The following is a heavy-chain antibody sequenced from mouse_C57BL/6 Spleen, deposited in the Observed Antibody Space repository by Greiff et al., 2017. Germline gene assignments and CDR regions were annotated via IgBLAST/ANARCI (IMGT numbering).Heavy chain of an antibody. J-gene: IGHJ1*03. CDR3: ARQGGYYYGSSHWYFDV. CDR2: ISGGGGNT. Sequence: DVKLQESGGGLVKPGGSLKLSCAASGFTFSSYTMSWVRQTPEKRLEWVATISGGGGNTYYPDSVKGRFTISRDNAKNTLYLQMSSLRSEDTALYYCARQGGYYYGSSHWYFDVWGTGTTVTVSS. D-gene: IGHD1-1*01. V-gene: IGHV5-9*01. CDR1: GFTFSSYT.